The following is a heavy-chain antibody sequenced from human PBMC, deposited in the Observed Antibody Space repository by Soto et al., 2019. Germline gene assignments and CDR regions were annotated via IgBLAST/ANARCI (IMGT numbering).Heavy chain of an antibody. Sequence: SVKVSCKASRYSLIDYYKHWVRQAPGQGLEWMGRIIPILGIANYAQKFQGRVTITADKSTSTAYMELSSLRSEDTAVYYCARETREYSGYDYYYYMDVWGKGTTVTVSS. D-gene: IGHD5-12*01. J-gene: IGHJ6*03. CDR3: ARETREYSGYDYYYYMDV. CDR2: IIPILGIA. CDR1: RYSLIDYY. V-gene: IGHV1-69*04.